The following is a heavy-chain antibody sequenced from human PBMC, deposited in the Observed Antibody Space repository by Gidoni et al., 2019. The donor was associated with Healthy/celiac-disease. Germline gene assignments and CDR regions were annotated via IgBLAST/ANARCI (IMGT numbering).Heavy chain of an antibody. CDR2: IWYDGSNK. J-gene: IGHJ3*02. CDR1: GFTFSSYG. V-gene: IGHV3-33*01. Sequence: HHGRYLRLSCAASGFTFSSYGMHWVRQAPGKGLEWVAVIWYDGSNKYYADSVKGRFTISRDNSKNTLYLQMNSLRAEDTAVYYCARDQSVTFVCYYDSSGYSAFDIWGQGTMVTVSS. CDR3: ARDQSVTFVCYYDSSGYSAFDI. D-gene: IGHD3-22*01.